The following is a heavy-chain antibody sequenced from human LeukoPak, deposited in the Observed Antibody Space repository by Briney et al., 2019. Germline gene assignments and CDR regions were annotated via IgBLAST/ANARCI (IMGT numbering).Heavy chain of an antibody. CDR3: ARAPMSYDSSGFGGAFDI. V-gene: IGHV3-21*01. J-gene: IGHJ3*02. Sequence: GGSLRLSCAASGFTFSSYSMNWVRQAPGKGLEWVSSISSSSSYIYYADSVKGRFTISRDNAKNSLYLQMNSLRAEDTAVYYCARAPMSYDSSGFGGAFDIWGQGTMVTVSS. D-gene: IGHD3-22*01. CDR1: GFTFSSYS. CDR2: ISSSSSYI.